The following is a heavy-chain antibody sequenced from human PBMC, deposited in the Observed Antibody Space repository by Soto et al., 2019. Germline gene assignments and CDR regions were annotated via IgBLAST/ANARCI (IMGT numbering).Heavy chain of an antibody. CDR3: AREVVEVASIRLDP. V-gene: IGHV1-8*02. D-gene: IGHD3-3*01. CDR2: MNVNTDST. CDR1: GFAFTTND. J-gene: IGHJ5*02. Sequence: QVQLVQSGAEVRTPGSSLTVSCKAIGFAFTTNDIHWVRQAPGQRLEWMGWMNVNTDSTDSAEEFEGILLMTLNTSIITAYLELTGLTSKDTAVYYWAREVVEVASIRLDPWGQGTHVTGS.